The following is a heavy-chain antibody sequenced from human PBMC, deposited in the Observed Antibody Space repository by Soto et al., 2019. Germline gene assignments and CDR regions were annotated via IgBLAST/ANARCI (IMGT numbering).Heavy chain of an antibody. V-gene: IGHV3-74*01. Sequence: GGSLRLSCAASGFTFSSFWMHWVRQVPGKGLEWVSRVSDDGSSTAYACCVKGRFTISRDNAKNTLFLQINSLRGDDSAAYYCVRGRDSRGYGFLDYWGQGIMVTVAS. J-gene: IGHJ4*02. CDR2: VSDDGSST. CDR1: GFTFSSFW. CDR3: VRGRDSRGYGFLDY. D-gene: IGHD3-22*01.